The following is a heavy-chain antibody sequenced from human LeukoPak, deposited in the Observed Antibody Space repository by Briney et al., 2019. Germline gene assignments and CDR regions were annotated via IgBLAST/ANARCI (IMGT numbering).Heavy chain of an antibody. CDR1: GGSISSYS. J-gene: IGHJ4*02. CDR3: ASYGDYEEGSGVY. CDR2: IYHSGST. D-gene: IGHD4-17*01. Sequence: PSETLSLTCTVSGGSISSYSWSWIRQPPGKGLEWIGYIYHSGSTYYNPSLKSRVTISVDRSKNQFSLKLSSVTAADTAVYYCASYGDYEEGSGVYWGQGTLVTVSS. V-gene: IGHV4-30-2*01.